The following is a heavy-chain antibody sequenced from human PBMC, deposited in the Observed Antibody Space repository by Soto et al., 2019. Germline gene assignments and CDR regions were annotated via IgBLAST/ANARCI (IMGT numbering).Heavy chain of an antibody. CDR2: INPYNGNT. J-gene: IGHJ4*02. CDR3: ARVGVGLAAPRVWRY. CDR1: GYTCTSYG. V-gene: IGHV1-18*01. D-gene: IGHD6-13*01. Sequence: PLKVSCKASGYTCTSYGISWVRQAPGQGLEWMAWINPYNGNTKYAEKFLGRVTVTTDTSTATAYMEVRSLTSDDTAVFYCARVGVGLAAPRVWRYWGQGTPVTVSS.